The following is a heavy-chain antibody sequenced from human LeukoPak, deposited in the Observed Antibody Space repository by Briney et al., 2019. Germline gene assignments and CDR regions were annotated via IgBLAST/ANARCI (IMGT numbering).Heavy chain of an antibody. CDR3: ARDGYRSPYYYYYGMDV. V-gene: IGHV1-18*01. D-gene: IGHD5-24*01. Sequence: ASVKVSCKASGYTLTSYGISWVRQAPGQGLEWMGWISAYNGNTNYAQKLQGRVTMTTDTSTSTAYMELRSLRSDDTAVYYCARDGYRSPYYYYYGMDVWGQGTTVTVSS. CDR2: ISAYNGNT. CDR1: GYTLTSYG. J-gene: IGHJ6*02.